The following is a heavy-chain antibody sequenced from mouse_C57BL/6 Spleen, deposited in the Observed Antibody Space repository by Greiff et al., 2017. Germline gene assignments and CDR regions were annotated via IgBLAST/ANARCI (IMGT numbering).Heavy chain of an antibody. D-gene: IGHD1-1*01. V-gene: IGHV14-2*01. CDR3: ARAYGSYCYAMDY. J-gene: IGHJ4*01. CDR1: GFNIKDYY. CDR2: IDPEDGET. Sequence: VHVKQSGAELVKPGASVKLSCTASGFNIKDYYMHWVKQRTEQGLEWIGRIDPEDGETKYAPKFQGKATITADTSSNTAYLQLSSLTSEDTAVYYCARAYGSYCYAMDYWGQGTSVTVSS.